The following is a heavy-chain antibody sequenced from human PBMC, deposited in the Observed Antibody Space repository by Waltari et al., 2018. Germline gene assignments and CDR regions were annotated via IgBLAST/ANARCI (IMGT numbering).Heavy chain of an antibody. CDR3: ARLHGLAVITTPYFDY. V-gene: IGHV4-39*01. Sequence: QLQLQESGPGLVKPSGTLSLTCTVSGDSISTNDFFWAWIRQHPGKGLEWIGSIYYSGSTYYNPSLKSRVTISVDTSKNQFSLELSSVTTADTAVFFCARLHGLAVITTPYFDYWGRGTLVTVSS. CDR2: IYYSGST. D-gene: IGHD3-22*01. CDR1: GDSISTNDFF. J-gene: IGHJ4*02.